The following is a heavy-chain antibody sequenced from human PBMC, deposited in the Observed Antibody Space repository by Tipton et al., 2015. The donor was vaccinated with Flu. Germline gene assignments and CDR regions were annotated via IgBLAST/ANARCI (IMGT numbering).Heavy chain of an antibody. CDR1: GFTFSSYW. V-gene: IGHV3-74*01. J-gene: IGHJ3*02. Sequence: GSLRLSCAASGFTFSSYWMHWVRQAPGKGLVWVSRINSDGSSTSYAVSVKGRFTISRDNAKNTLYLQMNSLRAEDTAVYYCARDGVRLSQYAFDIWGQGSMVTVTS. CDR2: INSDGSST. CDR3: ARDGVRLSQYAFDI. D-gene: IGHD2-21*01.